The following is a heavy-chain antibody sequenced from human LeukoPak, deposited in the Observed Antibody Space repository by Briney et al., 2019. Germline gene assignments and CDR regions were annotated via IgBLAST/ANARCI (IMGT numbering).Heavy chain of an antibody. Sequence: SETLSLTCTVSGGSIRSYYWSWIRQPPGKGLEWIGEINHSGSTNYNPSLKSRVTISVDTSKNQFSLKLSSVTAADTAVYYCARAGRWGGYFDYWGQGTLVTVSS. CDR1: GGSIRSYY. J-gene: IGHJ4*02. CDR2: INHSGST. V-gene: IGHV4-34*01. CDR3: ARAGRWGGYFDY. D-gene: IGHD3-10*01.